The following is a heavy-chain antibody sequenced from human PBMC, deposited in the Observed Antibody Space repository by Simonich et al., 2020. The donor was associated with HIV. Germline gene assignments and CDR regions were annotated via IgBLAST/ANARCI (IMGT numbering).Heavy chain of an antibody. CDR3: ARRLSKLSRNQRPDAFDI. Sequence: QVQLQQWGAGLLKPSETLSLTCAVYGGSFSGYYWSWIRQPPGKGLEWIGEINHRGNTNSNPSLKSRVTISVDTAKNQFSLKLSSVTAADTAVYYCARRLSKLSRNQRPDAFDIWGQGTMVTVSS. CDR2: INHRGNT. V-gene: IGHV4-34*01. CDR1: GGSFSGYY. J-gene: IGHJ3*02. D-gene: IGHD5-18*01.